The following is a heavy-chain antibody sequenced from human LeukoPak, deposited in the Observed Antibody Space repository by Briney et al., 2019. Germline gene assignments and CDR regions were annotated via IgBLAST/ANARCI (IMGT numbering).Heavy chain of an antibody. CDR3: ARSKVTIFGVVIQYYYYYGMDV. V-gene: IGHV4-34*01. D-gene: IGHD3-3*01. CDR1: GGSFSGYY. Sequence: SETLSLTCAVYGGSFSGYYWSWIRQPPWKGLEWVGEINHSGSTNYNPSLKSRVTISVDTSKNQFSLKLSSVTAADTAVYYCARSKVTIFGVVIQYYYYYGMDVWGQGTTVTVSS. CDR2: INHSGST. J-gene: IGHJ6*02.